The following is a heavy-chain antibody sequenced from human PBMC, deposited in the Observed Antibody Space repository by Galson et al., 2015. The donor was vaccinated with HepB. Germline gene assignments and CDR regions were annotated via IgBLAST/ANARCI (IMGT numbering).Heavy chain of an antibody. J-gene: IGHJ2*01. CDR3: ARAPTAAVNKRYFDL. CDR2: ISSSSSYT. D-gene: IGHD6-13*01. V-gene: IGHV3-11*05. CDR1: GFTFSDYY. Sequence: SLRLSCAASGFTFSDYYMSWIRQAPGKGLEWVSYISSSSSYTNYADSVKGRFTISRDNAKNSLYLQMNSLRAEDTAVYYCARAPTAAVNKRYFDLWGRGTLVTVSS.